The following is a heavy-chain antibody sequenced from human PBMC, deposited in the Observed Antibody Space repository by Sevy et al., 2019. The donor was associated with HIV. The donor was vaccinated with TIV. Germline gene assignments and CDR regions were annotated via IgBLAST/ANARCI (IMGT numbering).Heavy chain of an antibody. CDR1: GLTFSNYW. J-gene: IGHJ4*02. Sequence: GGSLRLSCVVSGLTFSNYWMTWVRQAPGKGLEWVANIKKDGSEKYYLFSVKDRFTISSDNAKNSLFLQMNGPGVDDTAVYYCATGAGLWGQGTLVTVSS. CDR3: ATGAGL. CDR2: IKKDGSEK. V-gene: IGHV3-7*01. D-gene: IGHD6-19*01.